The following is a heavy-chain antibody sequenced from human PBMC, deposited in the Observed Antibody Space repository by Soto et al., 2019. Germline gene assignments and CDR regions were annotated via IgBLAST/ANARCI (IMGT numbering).Heavy chain of an antibody. D-gene: IGHD1-26*01. J-gene: IGHJ4*02. CDR1: GFTFSLYS. V-gene: IGHV3-15*01. CDR3: ITTYSGTPARPYLDL. CDR2: IKSKGNGGTA. Sequence: SLRLSCAASGFTFSLYSMIWVRQAPGKGLEWVGRIKSKGNGGTAVYAAPVKGRFTISRDDSKNMLYLQMNSLKTEDTAVYYCITTYSGTPARPYLDLWGQGTPVTVS.